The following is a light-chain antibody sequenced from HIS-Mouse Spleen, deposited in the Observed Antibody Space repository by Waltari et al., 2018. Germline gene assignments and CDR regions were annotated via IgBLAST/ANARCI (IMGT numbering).Light chain of an antibody. Sequence: NFMLTQPHSVSESPGKTVTISCTGSSGSIASNYVQWYQQRPGSAPTTGIYEDNQRPSGVPGRFSGSIDSSSNSASLTISGLKTEDEADYYCQSYDSSNVVFGGGTKLTVL. CDR1: SGSIASNY. CDR2: EDN. V-gene: IGLV6-57*02. CDR3: QSYDSSNVV. J-gene: IGLJ2*01.